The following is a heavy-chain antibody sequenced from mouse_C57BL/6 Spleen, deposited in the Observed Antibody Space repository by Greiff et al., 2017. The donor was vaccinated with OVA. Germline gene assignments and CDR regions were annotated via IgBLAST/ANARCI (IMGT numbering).Heavy chain of an antibody. J-gene: IGHJ2*01. CDR2: ISDGGSYT. Sequence: EVQRVESGGGLVKPGGSLKLSCAASGFTFSSYAMSWVRQTPEKRLEWVATISDGGSYTYYPDNVKGRFTISRDNAKNNLYLQMSHLKSEDTAMYYCARDHYMDYWGQGTTLTVSS. D-gene: IGHD2-12*01. V-gene: IGHV5-4*01. CDR1: GFTFSSYA. CDR3: ARDHYMDY.